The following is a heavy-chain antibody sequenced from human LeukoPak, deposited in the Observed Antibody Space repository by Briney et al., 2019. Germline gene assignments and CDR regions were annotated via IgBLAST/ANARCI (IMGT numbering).Heavy chain of an antibody. D-gene: IGHD6-19*01. Sequence: PGGSLRLSCAASGFTFSSYGMHWVRQAPGKGLEWVAFIRYDGSNKYYADSVKGRFTIFRDNSKNTLYLQMNSLRAEDTAVYYCAKDLHSSGWSARFDYWGQGTLVTVSS. CDR2: IRYDGSNK. CDR3: AKDLHSSGWSARFDY. J-gene: IGHJ4*02. V-gene: IGHV3-30*02. CDR1: GFTFSSYG.